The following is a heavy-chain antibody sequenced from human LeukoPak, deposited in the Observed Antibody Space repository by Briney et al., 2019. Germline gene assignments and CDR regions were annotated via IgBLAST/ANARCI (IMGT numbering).Heavy chain of an antibody. CDR1: GFTFSIYA. CDR3: AKEGDYSNAAPEWGFDS. V-gene: IGHV3-23*01. D-gene: IGHD4-17*01. CDR2: ISGSSSHT. Sequence: GGSLRLSCAASGFTFSIYAMSWVRQAPGKGLEWVSGISGSSSHTLDADSVRGRFIISRDNTRNTLYLHMNSLRAEDTALYYCAKEGDYSNAAPEWGFDSWGQGTLVTVSS. J-gene: IGHJ4*02.